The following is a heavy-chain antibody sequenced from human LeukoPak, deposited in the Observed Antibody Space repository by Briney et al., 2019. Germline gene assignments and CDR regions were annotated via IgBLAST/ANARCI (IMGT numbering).Heavy chain of an antibody. CDR3: ATDSALGFHDAFDI. CDR1: GYTLTELS. D-gene: IGHD7-27*01. V-gene: IGHV1-24*01. J-gene: IGHJ3*02. Sequence: ASVKVSCKVSGYTLTELSMHWVRQAPGKGLEWMGGFDPEDGETIYAQKFQGRVTMTEDTSTDTAYMELSSLRSEDTAVYHCATDSALGFHDAFDIWGQGTMVTVSS. CDR2: FDPEDGET.